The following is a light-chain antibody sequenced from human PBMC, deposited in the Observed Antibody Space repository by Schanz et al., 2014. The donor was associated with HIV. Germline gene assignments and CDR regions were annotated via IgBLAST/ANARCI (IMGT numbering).Light chain of an antibody. V-gene: IGLV2-14*03. CDR1: SRDIGGWNY. CDR3: SSYTSSTTL. J-gene: IGLJ2*01. CDR2: DVS. Sequence: QSVLTQPASVSGSPGQSITISCTGTSRDIGGWNYVSWYQQHPGKAPKLMIYDVSNRPSGVSDRFSGSKSANTASLTISGLQAEDEADYYCSSYTSSTTLFGGGTKLTVL.